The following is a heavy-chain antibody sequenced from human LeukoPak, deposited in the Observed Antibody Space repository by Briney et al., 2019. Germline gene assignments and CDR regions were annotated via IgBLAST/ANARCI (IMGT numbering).Heavy chain of an antibody. CDR1: GFTFSSYA. V-gene: IGHV3-30*04. CDR2: ISYDGSNK. CDR3: ARHSDSSSGWYFDY. J-gene: IGHJ4*02. Sequence: GGSLRLSCAASGFTFSSYAMHWVRQAPGKGLEWVAVISYDGSNKYYADSVKGRFTISRDDAKNSLSLQMNSLRAEDTAVYYCARHSDSSSGWYFDYWGQGTLVTVSS. D-gene: IGHD6-19*01.